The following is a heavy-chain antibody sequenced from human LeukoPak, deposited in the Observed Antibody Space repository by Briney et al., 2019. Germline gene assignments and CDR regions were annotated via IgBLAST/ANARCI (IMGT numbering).Heavy chain of an antibody. J-gene: IGHJ6*03. Sequence: ASVKVSCKASRYTFTSYYMHWVRQAPGQGLEWMGIINPSGGSTSYAQKFQGRVTMTRDMSTSTVYMELSSLRSEDTAVYYCARDRSIPAAPPDYYMDVWGKGTTVTVSS. D-gene: IGHD2-2*02. CDR3: ARDRSIPAAPPDYYMDV. CDR2: INPSGGST. CDR1: RYTFTSYY. V-gene: IGHV1-46*01.